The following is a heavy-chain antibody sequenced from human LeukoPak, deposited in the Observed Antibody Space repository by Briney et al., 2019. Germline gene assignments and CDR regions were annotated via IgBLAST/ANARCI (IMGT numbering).Heavy chain of an antibody. V-gene: IGHV3-23*01. CDR1: GFAFSSYA. J-gene: IGHJ5*02. CDR3: AKMGELDWFDP. Sequence: GSLRLSCAASGFAFSSYAMSWVRRAPGKGLEWVSAISGSGGSTYYSDSVKGRFTISRDNSKNTIYLQMNSLRAEDTAVYYCAKMGELDWFDPWGQGTLVTVSS. D-gene: IGHD1-7*01. CDR2: ISGSGGST.